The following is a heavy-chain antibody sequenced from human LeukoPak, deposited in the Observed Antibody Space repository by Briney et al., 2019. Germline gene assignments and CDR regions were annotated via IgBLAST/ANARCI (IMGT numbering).Heavy chain of an antibody. V-gene: IGHV3-53*01. D-gene: IGHD3-10*01. Sequence: GGSLRLSCAASGFSVSSNYMSWGRQAPGKGLEWVSVIYSGGNTYYADSVKGRFTISRDKSKNTLYLQMNSLTAEDTAVYYCARDLLGYYGSGSYSSAWGQGTLVTVSS. CDR1: GFSVSSNY. CDR3: ARDLLGYYGSGSYSSA. CDR2: IYSGGNT. J-gene: IGHJ4*02.